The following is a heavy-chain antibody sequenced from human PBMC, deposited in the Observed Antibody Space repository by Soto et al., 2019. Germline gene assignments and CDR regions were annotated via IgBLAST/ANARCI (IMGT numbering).Heavy chain of an antibody. CDR1: GDSVSSNTAA. V-gene: IGHV6-1*01. D-gene: IGHD6-19*01. CDR2: TYYRSNWRH. J-gene: IGHJ4*02. CDR3: ARGVAGSGFDL. Sequence: QTLSLTCAISGDSVSSNTAAWNWIRSSPSRGLEWLGRTYYRSNWRHDYAVSVKSRITVNPDTSRNHFSLQLNSLTPDDTAVYYCARGVAGSGFDLWGQGTLVTVSS.